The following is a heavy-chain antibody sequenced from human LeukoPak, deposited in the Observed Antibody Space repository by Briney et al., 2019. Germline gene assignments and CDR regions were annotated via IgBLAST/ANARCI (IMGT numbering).Heavy chain of an antibody. CDR2: ISGSGGST. V-gene: IGHV3-23*01. J-gene: IGHJ4*02. CDR3: AKPIWFGELLPFDY. D-gene: IGHD3-10*01. CDR1: GFTFSSYA. Sequence: GGSLRLYCAASGFTFSSYAMSWVRQAPGKGLEWVSAISGSGGSTYYADSVKGRFTISRDNSKNTLYLQMNSLRAEDTAVYYCAKPIWFGELLPFDYWGQGTLVTVSS.